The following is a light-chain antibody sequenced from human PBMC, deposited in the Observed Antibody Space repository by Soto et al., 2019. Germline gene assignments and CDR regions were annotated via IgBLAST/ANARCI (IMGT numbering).Light chain of an antibody. Sequence: DGVMTQTPLSLSVAPGQPASICCKSRQSLLHITGETFLFWYLQKPGQSPQLLIYEVSTRVSGVPDRFSGSGSGTDFTLEISRVETDDVGIYYCMQSTQLPPTFGQGTRLEIK. CDR2: EVS. J-gene: IGKJ5*01. CDR3: MQSTQLPPT. V-gene: IGKV2D-29*02. CDR1: QSLLHITGETF.